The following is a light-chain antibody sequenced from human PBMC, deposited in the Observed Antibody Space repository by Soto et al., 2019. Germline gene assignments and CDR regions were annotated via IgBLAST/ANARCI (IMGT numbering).Light chain of an antibody. CDR1: SSDVGGYNY. J-gene: IGLJ2*01. V-gene: IGLV2-8*01. CDR2: EVS. CDR3: SSYAGGNTFI. Sequence: QSALTQPPSASGSPGQSVTISCTGTSSDVGGYNYVSWYQQYPGKAPKLMIYEVSKGPSGVPDRFSGSKSGNTASLTVSGLQAEDEADYYCSSYAGGNTFIFGGGTKLTVL.